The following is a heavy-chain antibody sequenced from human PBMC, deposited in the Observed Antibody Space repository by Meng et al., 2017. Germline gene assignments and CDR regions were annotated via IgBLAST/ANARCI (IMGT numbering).Heavy chain of an antibody. CDR1: GYTFTGYY. J-gene: IGHJ4*02. CDR2: INPNSGGT. CDR3: ASELNTYGSGSYAY. D-gene: IGHD3-10*01. Sequence: QVALVQAGGEVKKPGASVKVSCKASGYTFTGYYMHWVRQAPGQGLEWMGRINPNSGGTNYAQKFQGRVTMTRDTSISTAYMELSRLRSDDTAVYYCASELNTYGSGSYAYWGQGTLVTVSS. V-gene: IGHV1-2*06.